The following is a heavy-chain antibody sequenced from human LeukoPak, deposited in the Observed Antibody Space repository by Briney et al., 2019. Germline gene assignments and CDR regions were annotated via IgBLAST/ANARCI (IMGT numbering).Heavy chain of an antibody. CDR2: INPNSGGT. D-gene: IGHD3-10*01. CDR3: ARVARTTDLLSRGELHDY. J-gene: IGHJ4*02. Sequence: ASVKVSCKASGYTFTGYYVHWVRQAPGQGLEWMGWINPNSGGTNYAQKFQGRVTMTRDTSISTAYMELSRLRSDDTAVYYCARVARTTDLLSRGELHDYWGQGTLVTVSS. CDR1: GYTFTGYY. V-gene: IGHV1-2*02.